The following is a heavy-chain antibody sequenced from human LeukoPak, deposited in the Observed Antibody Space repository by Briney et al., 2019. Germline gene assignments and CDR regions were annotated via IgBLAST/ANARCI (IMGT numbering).Heavy chain of an antibody. CDR3: ARDTGIAAAAPRWFDS. J-gene: IGHJ5*01. Sequence: GASVKGSCKASGYTFTSYGISWVRQAPGQGLEWMGWISAYNGNTNYAQKLQGRVTMTTDTSTSTAYMELRSLRSDDTAVYYCARDTGIAAAAPRWFDSWGQGTLVTVSS. D-gene: IGHD6-13*01. V-gene: IGHV1-18*04. CDR2: ISAYNGNT. CDR1: GYTFTSYG.